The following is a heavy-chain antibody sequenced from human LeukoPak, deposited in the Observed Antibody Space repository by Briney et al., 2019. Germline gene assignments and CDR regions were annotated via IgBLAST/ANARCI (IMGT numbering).Heavy chain of an antibody. J-gene: IGHJ4*02. CDR3: APLSPID. V-gene: IGHV3-72*01. D-gene: IGHD2-21*01. CDR2: SRDKANSYST. CDR1: GFTLSDHY. Sequence: GGSLRLSCGASGFTLSDHYMDWVRQAPGKGLEWVGRSRDKANSYSTEYAASVKGRFTISRDDSKNSLYLQMNSLKTEDTAVYYCAPLSPIDWGQGTLVSVSS.